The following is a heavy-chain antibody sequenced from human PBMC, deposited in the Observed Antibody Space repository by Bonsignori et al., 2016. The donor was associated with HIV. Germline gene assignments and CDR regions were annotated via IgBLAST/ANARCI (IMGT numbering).Heavy chain of an antibody. J-gene: IGHJ4*02. V-gene: IGHV3-23*01. D-gene: IGHD3-10*01. CDR2: ISGSGGST. Sequence: WIRQPPRKGLEWVSAISGSGGSTYYADSVKGRFTISRDNSKNTLYLQMNSLRAEDTAVYYCAKASHYYGSRNYFDYWGQGTLVTVSS. CDR3: AKASHYYGSRNYFDY.